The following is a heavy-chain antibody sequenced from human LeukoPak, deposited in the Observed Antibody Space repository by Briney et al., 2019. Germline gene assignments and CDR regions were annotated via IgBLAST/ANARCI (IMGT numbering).Heavy chain of an antibody. V-gene: IGHV4-59*08. D-gene: IGHD5-12*01. Sequence: PSETLSLTCTVSGGSVSSYSWSWIRQPPGKGLERIGYIYYSGTTNYNPSLKSRVTISVDTTKNQFSLKLSSVPAADTAVYYCARHGGETIVATVLHAFDIWGQGTMVTVSS. CDR2: IYYSGTT. CDR1: GGSVSSYS. J-gene: IGHJ3*02. CDR3: ARHGGETIVATVLHAFDI.